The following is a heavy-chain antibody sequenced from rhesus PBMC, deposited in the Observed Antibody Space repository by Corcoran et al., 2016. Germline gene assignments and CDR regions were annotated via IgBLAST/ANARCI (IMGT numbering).Heavy chain of an antibody. D-gene: IGHD2-8*01. CDR2: IYGSGGGT. V-gene: IGHV4-106*01. CDR3: AGRSGGYCSGGVCYGFDY. J-gene: IGHJ4*01. CDR1: GGSISDDYY. Sequence: QVQLQESGPGLVKPSETLSLTCAVSGGSISDDYYWSWIRQLPGKGLEWIGYIYGSGGGTNYNPALKNRGTISIDTSRNQFSLRLGSVTAADTAVYYCAGRSGGYCSGGVCYGFDYWGQGVLVTVSS.